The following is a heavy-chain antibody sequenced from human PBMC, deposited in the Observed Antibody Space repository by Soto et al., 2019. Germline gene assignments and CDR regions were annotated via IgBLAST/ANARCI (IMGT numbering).Heavy chain of an antibody. Sequence: VGSLRLSCAASGFTFSSYSMNWVRQAPGKGLEWVSSISSSSSYIYYADSVKGRFTISRDNAKNSLYLQMNSLRAEDTAVYYCARAGDFGSAYYYYGMDVWGQGTTITASS. V-gene: IGHV3-21*01. D-gene: IGHD3-3*01. J-gene: IGHJ6*02. CDR2: ISSSSSYI. CDR1: GFTFSSYS. CDR3: ARAGDFGSAYYYYGMDV.